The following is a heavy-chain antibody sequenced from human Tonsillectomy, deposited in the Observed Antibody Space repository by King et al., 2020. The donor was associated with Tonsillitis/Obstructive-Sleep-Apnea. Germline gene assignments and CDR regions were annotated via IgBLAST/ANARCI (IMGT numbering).Heavy chain of an antibody. CDR3: ARDWDGDYAYWYFDL. J-gene: IGHJ2*01. V-gene: IGHV3-7*04. CDR2: IKQDGSEK. D-gene: IGHD4-17*01. Sequence: VQLVESGGGLVQPGGSLRLSCAASGFTFSSYWRTWVRQAPGKGLEGVANIKQDGSEKYYVDSVKGRFTISRDNAKNPLALQMNSLGGEDTAVYYCARDWDGDYAYWYFDLWGRGTLVTVSS. CDR1: GFTFSSYW.